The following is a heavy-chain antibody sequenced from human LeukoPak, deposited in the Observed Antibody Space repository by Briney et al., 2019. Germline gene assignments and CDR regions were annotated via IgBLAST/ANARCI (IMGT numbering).Heavy chain of an antibody. CDR3: ARSLSLGELSIAT. CDR1: RYSFTSYW. Sequence: GESLQISCQGSRYSFTSYWIGWVRQMPGKGLEWMGIIYPGDSDTRYSPSFQGQVTISADKSISTAYLQWSSLKASDTAMYYCARSLSLGELSIATWGQGTLVTVSS. CDR2: IYPGDSDT. V-gene: IGHV5-51*01. J-gene: IGHJ4*02. D-gene: IGHD3-16*02.